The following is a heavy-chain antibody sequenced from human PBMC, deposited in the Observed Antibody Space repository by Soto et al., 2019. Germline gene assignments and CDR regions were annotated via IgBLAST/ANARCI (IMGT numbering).Heavy chain of an antibody. CDR2: IIPIFGTA. CDR1: GGTFSSYA. J-gene: IGHJ4*02. D-gene: IGHD1-26*01. V-gene: IGHV1-69*13. Sequence: SVKVSCKASGGTFSSYAISWVRQAPGQGLEWMGGIIPIFGTANYAQKFQGRVTITADESTSTAYMELSSLRSEDTAVYYCAGRSGSSPVFDYWGQGTLVTVSS. CDR3: AGRSGSSPVFDY.